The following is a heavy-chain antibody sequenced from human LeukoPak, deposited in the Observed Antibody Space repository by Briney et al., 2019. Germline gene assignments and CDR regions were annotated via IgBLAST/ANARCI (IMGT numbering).Heavy chain of an antibody. Sequence: SETPSLTCTVSGGSISSYYWSWIRQPAGKGLEWIGRIYTSGSTNYNPSLKSRVTISVDKSKNQFSLKLSSVTAADTAVYYCARNDYDFWSGYTLGFDYWGQGTLVTVSS. J-gene: IGHJ4*02. D-gene: IGHD3-3*01. CDR3: ARNDYDFWSGYTLGFDY. CDR1: GGSISSYY. V-gene: IGHV4-4*07. CDR2: IYTSGST.